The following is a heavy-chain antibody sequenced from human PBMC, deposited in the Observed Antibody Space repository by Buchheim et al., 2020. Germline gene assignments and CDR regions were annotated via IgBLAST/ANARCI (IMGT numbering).Heavy chain of an antibody. J-gene: IGHJ2*01. CDR2: IIPILGIA. D-gene: IGHD4-17*01. CDR3: ARPSNDYGDYFLWYFDL. CDR1: GGTFSSYA. Sequence: QVQLVQSGAEVKKPGSSVKVSCKASGGTFSSYAISWVRQAPGQGLEWMGRIIPILGIANYAQKFQGRVTITADKSTSTAYMELSSLRSEDTAVYYCARPSNDYGDYFLWYFDLWGRGTL. V-gene: IGHV1-69*04.